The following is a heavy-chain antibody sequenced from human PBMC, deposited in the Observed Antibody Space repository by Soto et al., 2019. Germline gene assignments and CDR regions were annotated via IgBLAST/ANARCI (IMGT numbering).Heavy chain of an antibody. Sequence: SETLSLTCTVSGGSISSYYWSWIRQPPGKGLEWIGYIYYSGSTNYNPSLKSRVTISVDTSKNQFSLKLSSVTAADTAVYYCARRYGSAFDIWGQGTXVTVSS. CDR3: ARRYGSAFDI. CDR1: GGSISSYY. D-gene: IGHD3-10*01. CDR2: IYYSGST. V-gene: IGHV4-59*01. J-gene: IGHJ3*02.